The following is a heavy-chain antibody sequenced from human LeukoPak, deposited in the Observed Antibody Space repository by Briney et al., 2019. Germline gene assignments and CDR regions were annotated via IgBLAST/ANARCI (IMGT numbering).Heavy chain of an antibody. V-gene: IGHV1-46*01. Sequence: EASVKVSCKASGYTFSNYHMHWVRQAPGHGLEWMGVINPRSGSTAYAQRFQGRLTMTRDTSTSTVYMELSSLRSDDTAVYYCARDHLVVPAAGHYFDFWGQRTLVTVSS. J-gene: IGHJ4*02. CDR1: GYTFSNYH. D-gene: IGHD2-2*01. CDR3: ARDHLVVPAAGHYFDF. CDR2: INPRSGST.